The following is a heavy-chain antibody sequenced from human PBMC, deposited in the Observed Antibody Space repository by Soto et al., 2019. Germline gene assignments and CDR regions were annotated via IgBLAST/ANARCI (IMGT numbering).Heavy chain of an antibody. CDR2: ISGSGGST. CDR1: GFTFSNYA. J-gene: IGHJ4*02. CDR3: AKDQGRSWYEIDY. Sequence: EVQLLESGGGLVQPGGSLRLSCAASGFTFSNYAVTWVRQAPGKGLEWVSTISGSGGSTYYADSVKGRFTISRDNSKNTLSLQMNSLRAEDTAVYYCAKDQGRSWYEIDYWGQGTLVTVSS. D-gene: IGHD6-13*01. V-gene: IGHV3-23*01.